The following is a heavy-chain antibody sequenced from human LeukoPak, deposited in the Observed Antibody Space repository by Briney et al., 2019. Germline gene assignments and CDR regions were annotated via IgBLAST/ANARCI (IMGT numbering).Heavy chain of an antibody. V-gene: IGHV3-53*01. Sequence: PGGSLRLSCAASGFTVSSNYMSWVRQAPGKGLEWVSVIYSGGSTYYADSVKGRFTISRDNSKNTLYLQMNSLRAEDTAVYYCAGRQDYGGALAYFDYWGQGTLVTVSS. CDR2: IYSGGST. D-gene: IGHD4-23*01. J-gene: IGHJ4*02. CDR1: GFTVSSNY. CDR3: AGRQDYGGALAYFDY.